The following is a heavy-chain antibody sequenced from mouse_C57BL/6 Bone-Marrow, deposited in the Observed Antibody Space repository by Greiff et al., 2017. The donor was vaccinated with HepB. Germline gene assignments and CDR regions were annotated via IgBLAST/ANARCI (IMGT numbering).Heavy chain of an antibody. CDR2: INPNNGGT. V-gene: IGHV1-26*01. Sequence: EVQLQQSGPELVKPGASVKISCKASGYTFTDYYMNWVKQSHGKSLEWIGDINPNNGGTSYNQKFKGKATLTVDKSSSTAYMELRSLTSEDSAVYYCAREGYYGSSFWFAYWGQGTLVTVSA. CDR3: AREGYYGSSFWFAY. CDR1: GYTFTDYY. D-gene: IGHD1-1*01. J-gene: IGHJ3*01.